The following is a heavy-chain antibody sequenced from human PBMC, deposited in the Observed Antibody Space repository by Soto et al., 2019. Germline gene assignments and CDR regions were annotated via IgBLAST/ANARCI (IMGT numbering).Heavy chain of an antibody. Sequence: EVQLLESGGGLVQPGGSLRLSCAASGFTFSSYAMSWVRQAPGKGLEWVSAISGSGGSTYYADSVKGRFTISRDNSKNTLYLQMNSPRAEDTAVYYCAKQLEVFSWFDPWGQGTLVTVSS. V-gene: IGHV3-23*01. CDR3: AKQLEVFSWFDP. CDR1: GFTFSSYA. J-gene: IGHJ5*02. CDR2: ISGSGGST. D-gene: IGHD5-18*01.